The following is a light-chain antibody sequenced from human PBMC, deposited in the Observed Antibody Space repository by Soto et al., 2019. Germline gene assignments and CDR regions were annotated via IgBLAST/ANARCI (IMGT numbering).Light chain of an antibody. CDR1: SGDVGGYSY. CDR2: DVS. J-gene: IGLJ2*01. CDR3: SSYTSSSTL. V-gene: IGLV2-14*01. Sequence: QSALTQPASMSGSPGQSITISCAGTSGDVGGYSYVSWYQQHPGKAPKLMIYDVSNRPSGVSNRFSGSKSGNTASLTISGLQAEDEADYYCSSYTSSSTLFGGGTKVTVL.